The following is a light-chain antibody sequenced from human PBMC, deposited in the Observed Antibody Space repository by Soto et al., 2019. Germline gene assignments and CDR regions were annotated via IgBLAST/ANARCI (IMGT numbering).Light chain of an antibody. J-gene: IGKJ1*01. Sequence: IQMTQSPSSLSASVGDRVTISCRASQGISNYLAWYQQRPGKAPKLLIFGATTLQSGVPSRFSASGSGPDFTLTISSLQPEDFATYYCLQDYNYPWTFGQGTRWIS. CDR1: QGISNY. V-gene: IGKV1-6*01. CDR3: LQDYNYPWT. CDR2: GAT.